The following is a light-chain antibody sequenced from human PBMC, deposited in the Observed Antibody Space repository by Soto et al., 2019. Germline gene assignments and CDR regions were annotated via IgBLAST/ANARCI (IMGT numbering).Light chain of an antibody. V-gene: IGKV3-11*01. CDR2: GAS. Sequence: EIVLTQSHGTLSLSQGERAHQCCRASQSVSSRLAWYQQKPGQAPRPLIYGASSRATGIPARFSASGTGTDFTLTISDGQPEDFAVYYCHQRQSWPRTSGQRAKVDIK. CDR3: HQRQSWPRT. CDR1: QSVSSR. J-gene: IGKJ1*01.